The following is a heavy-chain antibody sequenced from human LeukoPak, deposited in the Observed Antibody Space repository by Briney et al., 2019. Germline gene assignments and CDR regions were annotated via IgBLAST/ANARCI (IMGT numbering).Heavy chain of an antibody. V-gene: IGHV4-59*01. Sequence: ETLSLTCXVSGGSISNYYWSWIRQPPGKGLEWIGYIYYSGTTNYNPSLKSRVTISVDTSKNQFSLKLNSVTAADTAVYYCARGVYIAAAQYGYWGQGTLVTVSS. CDR1: GGSISNYY. J-gene: IGHJ4*02. CDR2: IYYSGTT. CDR3: ARGVYIAAAQYGY. D-gene: IGHD6-13*01.